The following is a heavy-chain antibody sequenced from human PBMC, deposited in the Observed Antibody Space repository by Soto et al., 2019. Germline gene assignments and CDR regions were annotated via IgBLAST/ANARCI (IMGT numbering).Heavy chain of an antibody. CDR1: GFTFSSYA. J-gene: IGHJ4*02. Sequence: EVQLLESGGGLVQPGGSLRLSCAASGFTFSSYAMSWVRQAPGKGLEWVSAISGSGGSTYYADSVKGRFTISRDNSKNTLYLQMDSLRAEDTAVYYCAKVGVSWGFLEWLGGEATVGYFDYWGQGTLVTVSS. D-gene: IGHD3-3*01. CDR2: ISGSGGST. CDR3: AKVGVSWGFLEWLGGEATVGYFDY. V-gene: IGHV3-23*01.